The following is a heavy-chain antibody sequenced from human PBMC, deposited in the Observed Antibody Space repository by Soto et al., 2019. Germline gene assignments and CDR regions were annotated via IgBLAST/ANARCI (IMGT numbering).Heavy chain of an antibody. V-gene: IGHV1-2*04. D-gene: IGHD6-19*01. J-gene: IGHJ4*02. CDR2: INPNSGGT. CDR1: GYTFTGYY. Sequence: ASVKVSCKASGYTFTGYYMHWVRQAPGQGLEWMGWINPNSGGTNYAQKFQGWVTMTRDTSISTAYMELSRLRSDYTAVYYCARGSVAGTYYFDYWGQGTLVTVAS. CDR3: ARGSVAGTYYFDY.